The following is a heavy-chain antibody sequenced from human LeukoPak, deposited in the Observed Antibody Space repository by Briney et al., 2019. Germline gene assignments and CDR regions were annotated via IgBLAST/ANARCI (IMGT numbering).Heavy chain of an antibody. CDR3: ARDGPDVRGGYMDV. J-gene: IGHJ6*03. CDR2: ISSSSSYI. V-gene: IGHV3-21*01. Sequence: GGSLRLACAASGFTFSSYSMNWVRQAPGKGLEWVSSISSSSSYIYYADSVKGRFTISRDNAKNSLYLQMNSLRAEDTAVYYCARDGPDVRGGYMDVWGKGTTVTISS. CDR1: GFTFSSYS.